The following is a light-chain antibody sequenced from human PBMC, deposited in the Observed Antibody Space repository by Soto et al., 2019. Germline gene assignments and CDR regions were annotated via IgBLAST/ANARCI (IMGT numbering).Light chain of an antibody. CDR2: SNY. CDR1: SFNIGRNP. V-gene: IGLV1-44*01. J-gene: IGLJ2*01. Sequence: QSVLTQPPSASGTPGQRVTISCSGSSFNIGRNPVHWYQQFPGTAPKVLIYSNYQRPSGVPDRFSGSKSGTSASLAISGLQSEDEADYYCAAWDDRLSDLLFGGGTQLTVL. CDR3: AAWDDRLSDLL.